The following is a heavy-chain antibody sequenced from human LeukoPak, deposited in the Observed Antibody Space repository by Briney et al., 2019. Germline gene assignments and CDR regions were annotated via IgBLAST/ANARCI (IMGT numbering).Heavy chain of an antibody. Sequence: PSETLSLTCAVYGGSFSGYYWSWVRQPPGKGLEWVGEINDSGSTNYYPALKSRGIVSVEKYKNQFFLRLSSVTAADEAAYYCWTIREGFFDSGGQETMVTVSA. D-gene: IGHD3-3*01. V-gene: IGHV4-34*01. CDR1: GGSFSGYY. CDR2: INDSGST. CDR3: WTIREGFFDS. J-gene: IGHJ3*02.